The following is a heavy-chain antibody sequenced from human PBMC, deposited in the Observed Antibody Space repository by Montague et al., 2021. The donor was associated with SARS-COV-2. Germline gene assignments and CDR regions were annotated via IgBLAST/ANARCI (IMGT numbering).Heavy chain of an antibody. V-gene: IGHV4-34*01. CDR1: GGSFSGYY. D-gene: IGHD6-13*01. J-gene: IGHJ4*02. CDR3: ARGYYSSSWYGIKYYFDY. Sequence: SETLSLTCAVYGGSFSGYYWSWIRQPPGKGPEWIGEINHSGSANYNPSLKSRVTISVDTSKNQFSLKLSSVTAADTAVYYCARGYYSSSWYGIKYYFDYWGQGTLVTVSS. CDR2: INHSGSA.